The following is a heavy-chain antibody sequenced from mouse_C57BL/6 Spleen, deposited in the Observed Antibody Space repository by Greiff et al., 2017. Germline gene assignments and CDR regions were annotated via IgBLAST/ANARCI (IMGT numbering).Heavy chain of an antibody. V-gene: IGHV5-17*01. CDR1: GFTFSDYG. CDR3: ARPGYYGSRGYFDY. D-gene: IGHD1-1*01. J-gene: IGHJ2*01. CDR2: ISSGSSTI. Sequence: EVKLEESGGGLVKPGGSLKLSCAASGFTFSDYGMHWVRQAPEKGLEWVAYISSGSSTIYYADTVKGRFTISRDNAKNTLFLQMTSLRSEETAMYYCARPGYYGSRGYFDYWGQGTTLTVSS.